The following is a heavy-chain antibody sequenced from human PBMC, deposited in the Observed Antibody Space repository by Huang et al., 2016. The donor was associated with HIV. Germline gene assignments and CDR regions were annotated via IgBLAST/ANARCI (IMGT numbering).Heavy chain of an antibody. J-gene: IGHJ4*02. CDR3: ARGNGSSWSLFDY. D-gene: IGHD3-10*01. CDR1: GGSFSGYY. V-gene: IGHV4-34*01. CDR2: INHSGST. Sequence: QVQLQQWGAGLLKPSETLSLTCAVYGGSFSGYYWSWIRRPPGKGLEWIGEINHSGSTTYNPSLKSRVTILRDTSKNQFSLKLTSVTAADTAVYYCARGNGSSWSLFDYWGQGTLLTVSS.